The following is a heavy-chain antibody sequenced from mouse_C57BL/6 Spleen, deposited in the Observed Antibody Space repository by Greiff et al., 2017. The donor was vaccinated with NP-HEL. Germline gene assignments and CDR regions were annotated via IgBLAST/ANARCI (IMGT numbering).Heavy chain of an antibody. D-gene: IGHD2-2*01. CDR3: TRWFPSRYFDV. V-gene: IGHV1-15*01. J-gene: IGHJ1*03. Sequence: QVQLQQSGAELVRPGASVTLSCKASGYTFTDYEMHWVKQTPVHGLEWIGAIDPETGGTAYNQKFKGKAILTADKSSSTAYMELRSLTSEDSAVYYCTRWFPSRYFDVWGTGTTVTVSS. CDR2: IDPETGGT. CDR1: GYTFTDYE.